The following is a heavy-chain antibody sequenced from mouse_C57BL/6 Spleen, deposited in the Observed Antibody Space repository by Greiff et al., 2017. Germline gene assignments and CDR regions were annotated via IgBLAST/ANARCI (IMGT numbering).Heavy chain of an antibody. CDR3: ARRHYGSSYVFDY. D-gene: IGHD1-1*01. V-gene: IGHV1-26*01. CDR1: GYTFTDYY. J-gene: IGHJ2*01. Sequence: VQLQQSGPELVKPGASVKISCKASGYTFTDYYMNWVKQSHGKSLEWIGDINPNNGGTSYNQKFKGKATLTVDKSSSTAYMERRSLTSEDSAVYYCARRHYGSSYVFDYWGQGTTLTVSS. CDR2: INPNNGGT.